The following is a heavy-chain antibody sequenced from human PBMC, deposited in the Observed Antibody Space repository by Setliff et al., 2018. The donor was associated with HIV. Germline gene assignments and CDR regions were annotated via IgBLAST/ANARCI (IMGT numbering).Heavy chain of an antibody. CDR1: GASIGSSTYY. CDR2: IYYSGST. V-gene: IGHV4-39*01. J-gene: IGHJ4*02. D-gene: IGHD1-1*01. CDR3: ARHGDDMGADYFDL. Sequence: KSSETLSLTCTVSGASIGSSTYYWGCIRQPPGKGLEWIGSIYYSGSTYYNPSLKSRVTISRDTSKNHFSLKLSSVTAADTAIYYCARHGDDMGADYFDLWGLGTLVTVSS.